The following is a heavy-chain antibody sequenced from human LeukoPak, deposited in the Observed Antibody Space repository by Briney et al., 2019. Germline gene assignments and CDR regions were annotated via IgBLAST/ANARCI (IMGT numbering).Heavy chain of an antibody. Sequence: PSETLSLTCTVSGGSISSYYWNWIRQPPGKGLEWLGYIHYSGSIKYNPSLESRVTISLDTAKNQFSLRLSSLTAADTAVYYCARGEGQAVSAFDYWGQGMLVTVSS. J-gene: IGHJ4*02. CDR3: ARGEGQAVSAFDY. CDR2: IHYSGSI. V-gene: IGHV4-59*01. D-gene: IGHD2-21*02. CDR1: GGSISSYY.